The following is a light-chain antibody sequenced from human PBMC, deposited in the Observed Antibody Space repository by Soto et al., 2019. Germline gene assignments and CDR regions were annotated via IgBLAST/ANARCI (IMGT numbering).Light chain of an antibody. Sequence: DIQMTQSPSSLSASMGYSVTITCRQSQSISNYLHWYQQKQGKAPKLLIYAESSLQSGVPSGFSGSGSGTYFTLTISSLQPEHFATYYCQQSYRTPWTFGQGTKVEIK. CDR2: AES. V-gene: IGKV1-39*01. CDR3: QQSYRTPWT. J-gene: IGKJ1*01. CDR1: QSISNY.